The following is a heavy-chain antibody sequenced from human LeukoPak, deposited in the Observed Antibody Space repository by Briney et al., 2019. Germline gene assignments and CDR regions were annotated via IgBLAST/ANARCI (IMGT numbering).Heavy chain of an antibody. J-gene: IGHJ3*02. CDR3: ARDRAYDSSGYYSMENAFDI. CDR2: INHSGST. V-gene: IGHV4-34*01. Sequence: PSETLSLTCAVYGGSFSGYYWSWIRQPPGKGLEWIGEINHSGSTNYNPSLKSRVTISVDTSKNQISLKLSSVTAADTAVYYCARDRAYDSSGYYSMENAFDIWGQGTMVTVSS. CDR1: GGSFSGYY. D-gene: IGHD3-22*01.